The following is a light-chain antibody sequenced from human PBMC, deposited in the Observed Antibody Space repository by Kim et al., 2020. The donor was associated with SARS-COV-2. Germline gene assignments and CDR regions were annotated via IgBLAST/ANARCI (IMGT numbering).Light chain of an antibody. CDR3: SSYTSSSTLGVYV. CDR2: DVS. V-gene: IGLV2-14*03. Sequence: QSALTQPVSVSGSPGQSITISCTGTSSDVGGYNYVSWYQQHPGKAPKLMIYDVSNRPSGGSNRFSGSKSGNTASLTISGLQAEDEADYYCSSYTSSSTLGVYVFGTGTKVTVL. J-gene: IGLJ1*01. CDR1: SSDVGGYNY.